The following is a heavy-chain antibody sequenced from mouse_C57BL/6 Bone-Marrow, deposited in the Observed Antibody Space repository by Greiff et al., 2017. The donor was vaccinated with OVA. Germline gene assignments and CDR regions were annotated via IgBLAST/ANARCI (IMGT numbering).Heavy chain of an antibody. CDR3: ARPDGDYGAMDY. Sequence: EVQLQQSGPELVKPGASVKISCKASGYTFTDYYMNWVKQSHGKSLEWIGDINPNNGGTSYNQKFKGKATLTVDKSSSTAYMELRSLTSEDSAVDYCARPDGDYGAMDYWGQGTSVTVSS. J-gene: IGHJ4*01. CDR2: INPNNGGT. CDR1: GYTFTDYY. D-gene: IGHD2-13*01. V-gene: IGHV1-26*01.